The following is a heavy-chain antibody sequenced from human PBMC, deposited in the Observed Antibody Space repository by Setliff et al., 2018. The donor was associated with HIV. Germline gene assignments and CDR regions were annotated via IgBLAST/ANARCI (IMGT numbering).Heavy chain of an antibody. CDR1: GYTFTSYY. CDR3: ARSLTKQLVLGTSREYYFDS. J-gene: IGHJ4*02. V-gene: IGHV1-46*01. CDR2: INPSGGSA. Sequence: ASVKVSCKASGYTFTSYYLHWVRQAPGQGLEWMGMINPSGGSASYAQKFQGRVTMSRDTSTSTVYMELSSLRSEDTAVYYCARSLTKQLVLGTSREYYFDSWGLGALVTVSS. D-gene: IGHD6-13*01.